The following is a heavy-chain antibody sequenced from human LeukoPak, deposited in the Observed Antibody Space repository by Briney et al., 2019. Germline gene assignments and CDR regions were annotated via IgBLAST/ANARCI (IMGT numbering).Heavy chain of an antibody. J-gene: IGHJ4*02. CDR3: AKGPQLGSGYHPDY. V-gene: IGHV3-23*01. CDR1: GFTFSSAA. Sequence: GGSLRLSYAASGFTFSSAAMTWVRQAPGEGLEWVSTITGSDDRTYYADSVKGRFTISRDYSKNTLHFQMNSLRVEDTAIYYCAKGPQLGSGYHPDYWGQGTLVTVSS. D-gene: IGHD3-22*01. CDR2: ITGSDDRT.